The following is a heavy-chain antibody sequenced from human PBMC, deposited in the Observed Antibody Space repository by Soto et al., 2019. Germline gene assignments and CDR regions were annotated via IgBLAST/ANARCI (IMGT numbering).Heavy chain of an antibody. D-gene: IGHD3-10*01. J-gene: IGHJ5*02. CDR3: ARERWFGEPPTGFDP. V-gene: IGHV4-30-4*01. CDR1: GGSISSGDYY. CDR2: IYYSGST. Sequence: PSETLSLTCSVSGGSISSGDYYWSWIRQPPGKGLEWIGYIYYSGSTYYNPSLKSRVTISVDTSKNQFALKLSSVTAADTAVYYCARERWFGEPPTGFDPWGQGTLVTVSS.